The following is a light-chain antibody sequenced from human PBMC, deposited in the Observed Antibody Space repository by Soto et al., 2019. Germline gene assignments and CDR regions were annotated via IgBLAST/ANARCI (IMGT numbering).Light chain of an antibody. CDR2: GAS. V-gene: IGKV3-15*01. J-gene: IGKJ1*01. Sequence: EIVMTPSPATLSVSPGERATLSCRASQSVSSNLAWYQQEPGQAPRLLIYGASTRATGIPARFSGSGSGTDFTLTISRLEPEDFAVYYCQQYGSSPLWTFGQGTKVDIK. CDR1: QSVSSN. CDR3: QQYGSSPLWT.